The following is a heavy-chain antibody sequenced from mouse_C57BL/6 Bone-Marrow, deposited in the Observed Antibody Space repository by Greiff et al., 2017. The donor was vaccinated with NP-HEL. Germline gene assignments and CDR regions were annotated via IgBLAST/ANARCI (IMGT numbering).Heavy chain of an antibody. CDR2: IYPRSGNT. V-gene: IGHV1-81*01. CDR1: GYTFTSYG. CDR3: ATDYGSSPFAY. J-gene: IGHJ3*01. Sequence: QVQLKESGAELARPGASVKLSCKASGYTFTSYGISWVKQRTGQGLEWIGEIYPRSGNTYYNEKFKGKATLTADKSSSTAYMELRSLTSEDSAVYFCATDYGSSPFAYWGQGTLVTVSA. D-gene: IGHD1-1*01.